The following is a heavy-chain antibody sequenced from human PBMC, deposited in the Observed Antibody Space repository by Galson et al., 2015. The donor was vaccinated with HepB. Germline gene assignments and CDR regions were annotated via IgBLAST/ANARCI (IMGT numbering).Heavy chain of an antibody. J-gene: IGHJ3*02. CDR3: ATVVARGGAFDM. D-gene: IGHD2-2*01. V-gene: IGHV3-21*01. CDR1: GFTFSSYN. CDR2: ISSGSSYI. Sequence: SLRLSCAGSGFTFSSYNMNWVRQAPGKGLEWVSSISSGSSYIYYADSVKGRFTISRDNAKNSLYLQMNSLRAEDTAVYYCATVVARGGAFDMWGQGTMVTVSS.